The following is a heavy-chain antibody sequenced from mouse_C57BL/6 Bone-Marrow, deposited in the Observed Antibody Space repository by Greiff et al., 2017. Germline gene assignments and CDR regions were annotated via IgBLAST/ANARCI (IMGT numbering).Heavy chain of an antibody. J-gene: IGHJ2*01. CDR1: GYTFTSYW. V-gene: IGHV1-55*01. CDR3: ASWDYYFDY. CDR2: IYPGSGST. Sequence: QVQLKESGAELVKPGASVKMSCKASGYTFTSYWITWVKQRPGQGLEWIGDIYPGSGSTNYNEKFKSKATLTVDTSSSTAYMQLSSLTSEDSAVYYCASWDYYFDYWGQGTTLTVSS. D-gene: IGHD4-1*01.